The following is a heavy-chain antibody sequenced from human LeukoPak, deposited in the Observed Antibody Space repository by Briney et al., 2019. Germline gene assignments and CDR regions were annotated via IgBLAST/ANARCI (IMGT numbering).Heavy chain of an antibody. Sequence: PGGSLRLSWAVSGFAVSSKYMSWVRQAPGKGLEGVAVLYSSGPTYYAGSLKGRVTISRDDSKNTLSLQINGLRVEDTAVYYCAKGGMTSGWKGGVFDIWGQGTLVIVSS. CDR1: GFAVSSKY. J-gene: IGHJ3*02. D-gene: IGHD6-19*01. CDR2: LYSSGPT. V-gene: IGHV3-66*01. CDR3: AKGGMTSGWKGGVFDI.